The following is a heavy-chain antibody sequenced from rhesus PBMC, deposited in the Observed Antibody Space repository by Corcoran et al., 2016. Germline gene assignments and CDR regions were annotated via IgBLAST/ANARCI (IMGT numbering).Heavy chain of an antibody. CDR3: ATHYCTSTTCYVEGYFDY. Sequence: QVQLQESGPGLVKPSETLSLTCAVSGGSISDRYYWSWIRQHPGKGLERIGYIYGSVRRPSSTPSLDSRVTISTDTAKSQFSLKLSSVTAADTAVYYCATHYCTSTTCYVEGYFDYWGQGVLVTVSS. CDR2: IYGSVRRP. D-gene: IGHD2-2*01. CDR1: GGSISDRYY. V-gene: IGHV4-106*01. J-gene: IGHJ4*01.